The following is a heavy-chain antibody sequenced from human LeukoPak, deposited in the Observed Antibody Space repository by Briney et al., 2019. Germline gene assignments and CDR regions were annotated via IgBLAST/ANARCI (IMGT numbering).Heavy chain of an antibody. CDR3: ARDRSSSWYLDWFAP. J-gene: IGHJ5*02. Sequence: PSEALSLTCTVPVGSISSYYWSGIRQPAGKGLEGIGRIYTSGGTNYNPSLKRRLTISVHTPKNRFSANLNPVTAADTAVYYCARDRSSSWYLDWFAPWGEGTLVTVSS. D-gene: IGHD6-13*01. CDR1: VGSISSYY. V-gene: IGHV4-4*07. CDR2: IYTSGGT.